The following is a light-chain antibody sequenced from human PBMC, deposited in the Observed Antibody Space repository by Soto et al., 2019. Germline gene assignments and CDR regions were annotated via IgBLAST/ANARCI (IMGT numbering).Light chain of an antibody. Sequence: ETVLTQSPGTLSLSPGERATLSCRASQSVSSSYLAWYQQKPGQPPRLLIYGASSRATGIPDRFSGSGSGTDFTLTISRLEPEDFAVYYCPHYGSSPPSWTFGQGIKVEIK. CDR3: PHYGSSPPSWT. V-gene: IGKV3-20*01. J-gene: IGKJ1*01. CDR1: QSVSSSY. CDR2: GAS.